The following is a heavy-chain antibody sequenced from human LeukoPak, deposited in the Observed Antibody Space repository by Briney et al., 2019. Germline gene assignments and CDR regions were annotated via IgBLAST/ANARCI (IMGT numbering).Heavy chain of an antibody. CDR2: IIPIFGTA. V-gene: IGHV1-69*13. Sequence: SVKVSCKASGGTFSSYAISWVRQAPGQGLEWMGGIIPIFGTANYAQKFQGRVTITADESTSTAYMELSSLRSEDTAAYYCAIGYCSGGSCYGHWFDPWGQGTLVTVSS. CDR1: GGTFSSYA. J-gene: IGHJ5*02. D-gene: IGHD2-15*01. CDR3: AIGYCSGGSCYGHWFDP.